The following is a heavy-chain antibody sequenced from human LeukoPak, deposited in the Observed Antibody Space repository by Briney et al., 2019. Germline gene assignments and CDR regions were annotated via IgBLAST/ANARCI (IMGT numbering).Heavy chain of an antibody. D-gene: IGHD2-2*01. Sequence: ASVKVSCKASGYTFTSYGISWVRQAPGQGLEWMGWISAYNGNTNYAQELQGRVTMTTDTSTSTAYMELRSLRSDDTAVYYCARDRSDIVVVPAAPYDAFDIWGQGTMVTVSS. CDR2: ISAYNGNT. CDR3: ARDRSDIVVVPAAPYDAFDI. CDR1: GYTFTSYG. J-gene: IGHJ3*02. V-gene: IGHV1-18*01.